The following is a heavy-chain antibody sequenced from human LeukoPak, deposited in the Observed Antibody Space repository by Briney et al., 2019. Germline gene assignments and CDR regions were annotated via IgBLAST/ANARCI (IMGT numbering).Heavy chain of an antibody. D-gene: IGHD1-26*01. CDR2: ISSSGGDR. CDR1: GFTFTDSA. Sequence: GGSLRLSCAASGFTFTDSAMTWVRQAPGNGQEWVSAISSSGGDRIYTDSVKDRFTISRDNSRNTLYLQMNSLRAEDTAIYYCAKGGSYAPLDYWGQGTLVTVSS. V-gene: IGHV3-23*01. CDR3: AKGGSYAPLDY. J-gene: IGHJ4*02.